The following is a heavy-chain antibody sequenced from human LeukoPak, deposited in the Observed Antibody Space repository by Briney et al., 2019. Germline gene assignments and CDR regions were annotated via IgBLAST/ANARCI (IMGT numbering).Heavy chain of an antibody. CDR2: INPSGGST. V-gene: IGHV1-46*01. J-gene: IGHJ4*02. CDR1: GYTFTSYL. D-gene: IGHD1-26*01. CDR3: ARDSDSGHY. Sequence: ASVKVSCKASGYTFTSYLMHWVRQAPGQGLEWLGIINPSGGSTRYAQKVQGRVSMTRDTSTSTVYMELSSLRSEDTAVYYCARDSDSGHYWGQGSLVSVSS.